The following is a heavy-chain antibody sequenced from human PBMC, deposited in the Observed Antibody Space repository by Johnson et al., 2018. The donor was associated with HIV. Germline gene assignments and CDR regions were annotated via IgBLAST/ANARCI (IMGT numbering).Heavy chain of an antibody. CDR3: ARELRGPDAFDI. V-gene: IGHV3-30-3*01. CDR2: VSYETTNK. CDR1: GFSFSSYA. J-gene: IGHJ3*02. Sequence: QVQLVESGGGVVQAGRSLRLSCAASGFSFSSYALHLVRQAPGKGLEWVAVVSYETTNKHYADSVKGRFTISRDNSKSTLIRQMNGLKDEDTAIYYCARELRGPDAFDIWCQGTMVTVSS.